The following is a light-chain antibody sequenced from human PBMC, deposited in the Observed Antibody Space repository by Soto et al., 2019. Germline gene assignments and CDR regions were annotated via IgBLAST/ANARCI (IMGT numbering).Light chain of an antibody. V-gene: IGKV3-15*01. J-gene: IGKJ1*01. CDR3: QQYATSPWT. CDR1: QSVSIN. CDR2: GAS. Sequence: TVLTQSPGTLSVSPGERASLSCRASQSVSINLAWYQQKPGQAPRLLIYGASTRATGIPARFSGSGSGTEFTLSISRLEPEDFAVYSCQQYATSPWTFGQGTKVDIK.